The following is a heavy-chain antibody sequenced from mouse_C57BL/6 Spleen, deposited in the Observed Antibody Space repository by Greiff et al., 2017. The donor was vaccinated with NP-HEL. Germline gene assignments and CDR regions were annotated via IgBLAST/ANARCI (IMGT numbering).Heavy chain of an antibody. CDR1: GYAFSSSW. V-gene: IGHV1-82*01. Sequence: VQLQQSGPELVKPGASVKISCKASGYAFSSSWMNWVKQRPGKGLEWIGRIYPGDGDTNYNGKFKGKATLTADKSSSTAYMQLSSLTSEDSAVYFCARWGYYDYDGAMDYWGQGTSVTVSS. J-gene: IGHJ4*01. D-gene: IGHD2-4*01. CDR2: IYPGDGDT. CDR3: ARWGYYDYDGAMDY.